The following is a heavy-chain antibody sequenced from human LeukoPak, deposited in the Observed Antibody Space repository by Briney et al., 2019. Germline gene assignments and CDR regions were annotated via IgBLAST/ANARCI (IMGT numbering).Heavy chain of an antibody. CDR1: GYTFTGYY. J-gene: IGHJ4*02. Sequence: GSVKVSCKASGYTFTGYYMHWVRQAPGQGLEWMGWINPNSGGTNYAQKFQGRVTMTRDTSISTAYMELSRLRSDDTAVYYCARDAVRYSLLYYFDYWGQGTLVTVSS. V-gene: IGHV1-2*02. CDR3: ARDAVRYSLLYYFDY. CDR2: INPNSGGT. D-gene: IGHD5-18*01.